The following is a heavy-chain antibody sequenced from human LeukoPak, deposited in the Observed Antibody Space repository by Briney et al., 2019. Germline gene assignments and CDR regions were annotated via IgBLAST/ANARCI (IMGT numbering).Heavy chain of an antibody. V-gene: IGHV3-23*01. CDR2: ISGSGGST. J-gene: IGHJ4*02. CDR3: AKEGKTRNWNYYQAKPVY. D-gene: IGHD1-7*01. Sequence: GGSLRLSCAASGFTFSSSAMNWVRQAPGKGLEWVSSISGSGGSTYYADSVKGRFTISRDNSKNTLYLQMNSLRAEDTAIYYCAKEGKTRNWNYYQAKPVYWGQGTLVTVSS. CDR1: GFTFSSSA.